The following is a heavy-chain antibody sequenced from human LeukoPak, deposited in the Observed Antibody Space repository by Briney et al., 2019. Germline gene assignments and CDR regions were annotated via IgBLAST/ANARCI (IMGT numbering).Heavy chain of an antibody. CDR3: ARDLRRSGYDLTPYIDY. Sequence: GASVKVSCKASGYTFTGYYMHWVRQAPGQGLEWMGWINPNSGGTNYAQKFQGRVTMTRDTSISTAYMELRSLRSDDTAVYYCARDLRRSGYDLTPYIDYWGQGTLVTVSS. J-gene: IGHJ4*02. CDR2: INPNSGGT. D-gene: IGHD5-12*01. CDR1: GYTFTGYY. V-gene: IGHV1-2*02.